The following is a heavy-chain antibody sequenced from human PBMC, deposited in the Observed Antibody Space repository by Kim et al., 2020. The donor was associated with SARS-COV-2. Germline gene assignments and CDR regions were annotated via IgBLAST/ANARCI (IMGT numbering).Heavy chain of an antibody. Sequence: KYYAASVKGRFTISRDNSKNTLYLQMHSLRAEATAVYYCARLLSYYYGMDVWGQGTTVTVSS. V-gene: IGHV3-33*01. CDR2: K. J-gene: IGHJ6*02. CDR3: ARLLSYYYGMDV.